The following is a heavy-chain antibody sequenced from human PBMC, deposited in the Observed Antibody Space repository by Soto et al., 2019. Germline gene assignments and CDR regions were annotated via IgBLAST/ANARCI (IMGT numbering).Heavy chain of an antibody. CDR3: AKDMPAGGGMDV. CDR2: ISYDGSNK. D-gene: IGHD2-2*01. Sequence: VESGGGVVQPGRSLRLSCAASGFTFSSYGMHWVRQAPGKGLEWVAVISYDGSNKYYADSVKGRFTISRDNSKNTLYLQMNSLRAEDTAVYYCAKDMPAGGGMDVWGQGTTVTVSS. V-gene: IGHV3-30*18. J-gene: IGHJ6*02. CDR1: GFTFSSYG.